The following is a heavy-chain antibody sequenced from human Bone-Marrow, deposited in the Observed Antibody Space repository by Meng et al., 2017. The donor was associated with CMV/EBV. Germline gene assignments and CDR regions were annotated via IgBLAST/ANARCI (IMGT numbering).Heavy chain of an antibody. CDR1: GFTVSSNY. J-gene: IGHJ6*02. Sequence: GESLKISCAASGFTVSSNYMSWVRQAPGKGLEWVSVIYSGGSTYYADSVKGRFTISRDNSKNTMYLQMNSLRAEDTAVYYWAREEYDFWSGYYLHYSYCMDVWGQGTTVTVSS. D-gene: IGHD3-3*01. V-gene: IGHV3-53*01. CDR2: IYSGGST. CDR3: AREEYDFWSGYYLHYSYCMDV.